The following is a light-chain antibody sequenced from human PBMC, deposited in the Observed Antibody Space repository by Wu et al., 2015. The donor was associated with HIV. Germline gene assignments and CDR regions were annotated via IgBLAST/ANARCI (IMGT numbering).Light chain of an antibody. V-gene: IGKV3-20*01. Sequence: VLTQSPVTLSLSPGERATLSCRASQSLRAGYLAWYQQKPGQAPRLLIYGASNRATDIPDRFSGSGSGTDFTLTISGVEPEDFAVYYCQHFDRSTRYTFGQGTKLEIK. CDR1: QSLRAGY. CDR3: QHFDRSTRYT. J-gene: IGKJ2*01. CDR2: GAS.